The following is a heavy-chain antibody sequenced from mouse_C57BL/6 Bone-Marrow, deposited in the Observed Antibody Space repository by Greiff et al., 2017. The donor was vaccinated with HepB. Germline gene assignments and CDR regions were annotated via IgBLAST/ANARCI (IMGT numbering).Heavy chain of an antibody. CDR1: GYTFTSYW. Sequence: QVQLQQPGAELVMPGASVKLSCKASGYTFTSYWMHWVKQRPGQGLEWIGEIDPSDSYTNYNQKFKGKSTLTVDKSSSTAYMQLSSLTSEDSAVYYCARSYGNYYFDCWGQGTTRTVSS. V-gene: IGHV1-69*01. J-gene: IGHJ2*01. CDR3: ARSYGNYYFDC. CDR2: IDPSDSYT. D-gene: IGHD2-1*01.